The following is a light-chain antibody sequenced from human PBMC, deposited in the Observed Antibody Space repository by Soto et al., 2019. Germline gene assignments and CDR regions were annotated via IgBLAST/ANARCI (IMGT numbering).Light chain of an antibody. CDR3: SSYTSSSTVV. CDR2: DVS. CDR1: SSDVGGYNY. Sequence: QSALTQPASVSGSPGQSITISCTGTSSDVGGYNYVSWYQQHPGKAPKLMIYDVSNRPSGVSNRFSGSKSGNTASLTISGLQAEDEAVYYCSSYTSSSTVVFGGGPKLTVL. J-gene: IGLJ2*01. V-gene: IGLV2-14*01.